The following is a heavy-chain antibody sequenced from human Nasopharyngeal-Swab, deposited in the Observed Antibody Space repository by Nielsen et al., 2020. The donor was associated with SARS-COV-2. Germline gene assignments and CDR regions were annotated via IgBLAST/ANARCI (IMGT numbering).Heavy chain of an antibody. CDR3: SRGDEGANYYGMDV. J-gene: IGHJ6*02. D-gene: IGHD3-16*01. V-gene: IGHV4-34*01. CDR1: GGSFSGYY. Sequence: SETLSLTCAVYGGSFSGYYWNWIRQPPGKGLEWIGEINHGGNTNYNPSLKSRVTILVDTSKNQFSLKLASVTAADTALYYCSRGDEGANYYGMDVWGQGTTFTVSS. CDR2: INHGGNT.